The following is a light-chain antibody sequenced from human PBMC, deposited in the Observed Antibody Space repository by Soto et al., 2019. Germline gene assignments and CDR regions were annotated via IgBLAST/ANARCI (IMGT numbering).Light chain of an antibody. J-gene: IGKJ1*01. CDR2: HTS. V-gene: IGKV3-11*01. Sequence: EIVLTQSPATLSSSPGERATLSCRASQTVNSRLEGYQHKPGKDPRLLIYHTSTRATGIPARFSVRGSGTDFTLTISSLEPEDFAVYYCHQRQSWPRTFGQGTKVDIK. CDR1: QTVNSR. CDR3: HQRQSWPRT.